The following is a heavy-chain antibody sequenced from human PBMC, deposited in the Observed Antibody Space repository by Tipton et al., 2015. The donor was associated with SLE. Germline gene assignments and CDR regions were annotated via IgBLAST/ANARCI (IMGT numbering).Heavy chain of an antibody. J-gene: IGHJ4*02. V-gene: IGHV3-23*01. CDR3: AKPSGYSSSWYGY. CDR1: GFTFDDYA. CDR2: ISGSGGST. Sequence: SLRLSCAASGFTFDDYAMHWVRQAPGKGLEWVSGISGSGGSTYYADSVKGRFTISRDNSKNTLYLQMNSLRAEDTAVYYCAKPSGYSSSWYGYWGQGTLVTVSS. D-gene: IGHD6-13*01.